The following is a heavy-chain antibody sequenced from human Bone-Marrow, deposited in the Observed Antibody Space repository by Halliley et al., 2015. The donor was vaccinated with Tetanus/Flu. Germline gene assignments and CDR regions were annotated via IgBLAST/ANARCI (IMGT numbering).Heavy chain of an antibody. J-gene: IGHJ3*02. CDR3: ATTYNWNLDGVNAFDI. D-gene: IGHD1-7*01. V-gene: IGHV3-15*01. CDR1: GINFSNAW. Sequence: SLRLSCAASGINFSNAWMNWVRQAPGKGLEWVGRIKRKTDGETTDYAAPVKGRFTISRDDSKNTLYLQMSSLKTEDTAVYHCATTYNWNLDGVNAFDIWGQGTMLPVSS. CDR2: IKRKTDGETT.